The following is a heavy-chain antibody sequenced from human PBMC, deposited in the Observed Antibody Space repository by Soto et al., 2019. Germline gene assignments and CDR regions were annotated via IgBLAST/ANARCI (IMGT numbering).Heavy chain of an antibody. V-gene: IGHV4-31*03. CDR1: GGSISSGGYY. Sequence: SETLSLTCTVSGGSISSGGYYWSWIRQHPGKGLEWIGYIYYSGSTYYNPSLKSRVTISVDTSKNQFSLKLSSVTAADTAVYYCAREMITVGGVISDGNWCDPWGQGTLVTVSS. D-gene: IGHD3-16*02. CDR2: IYYSGST. J-gene: IGHJ5*02. CDR3: AREMITVGGVISDGNWCDP.